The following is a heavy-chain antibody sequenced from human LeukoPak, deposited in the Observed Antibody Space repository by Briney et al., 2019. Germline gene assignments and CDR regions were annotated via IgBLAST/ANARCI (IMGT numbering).Heavy chain of an antibody. CDR1: GYTFTRYY. CDR3: ARAPDWLLYYFDY. D-gene: IGHD3-9*01. Sequence: ASVKVSCKASGYTFTRYYMHWVRQAPGQGREWMGWITPNSGGTNYAQKFQGRVTMTRDTSISTAYMELSRLRSDDTAVYYCARAPDWLLYYFDYWGQGTLVTVSS. J-gene: IGHJ4*02. V-gene: IGHV1-2*02. CDR2: ITPNSGGT.